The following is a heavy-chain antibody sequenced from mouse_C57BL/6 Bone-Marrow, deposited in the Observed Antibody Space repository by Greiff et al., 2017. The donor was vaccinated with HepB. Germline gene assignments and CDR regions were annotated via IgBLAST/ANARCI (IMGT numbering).Heavy chain of an antibody. V-gene: IGHV5-16*01. D-gene: IGHD1-1*01. CDR3: ARGSYGSSYFDY. CDR2: INYDGSST. J-gene: IGHJ2*01. Sequence: EVKLMESEGGLVQPGSSMKLSCTASGFTFSDYYMAWVRQVPEKGLEWVANINYDGSSTYYLDSLKSRFIISRDNAKNILYLQMSSLKSEDTATYYCARGSYGSSYFDYWGQGTTLTVSS. CDR1: GFTFSDYY.